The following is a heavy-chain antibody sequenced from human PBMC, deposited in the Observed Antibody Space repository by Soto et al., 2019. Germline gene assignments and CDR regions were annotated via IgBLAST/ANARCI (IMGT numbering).Heavy chain of an antibody. J-gene: IGHJ4*02. CDR1: GFTFRSYG. V-gene: IGHV3-33*01. CDR2: IWYDGSNK. D-gene: IGHD6-13*01. Sequence: QVQLVESGGGVVQPGRSLRLSCAASGFTFRSYGMHWVRQAPGKGLEWVAVIWYDGSNKYYLDSVKGRFTISRDNSKNTLYLQMNSLRADDTAVYYCARGSIPGSSWGRGYYFDYWGQGSLVTVFS. CDR3: ARGSIPGSSWGRGYYFDY.